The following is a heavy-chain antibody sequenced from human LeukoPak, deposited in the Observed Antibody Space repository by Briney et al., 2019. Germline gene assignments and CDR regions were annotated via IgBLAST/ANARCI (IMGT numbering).Heavy chain of an antibody. Sequence: SETLSLTCTVSGASVSSSYWSWIRQPPGKGLEWIGYISDTGRTNYNPSLKGRVTISIHSSPNQFSLELGSVTAADTAMYYCARAVAGGDRSRFYSGGWYYFDNWGQGTLVTVSS. CDR2: ISDTGRT. D-gene: IGHD6-19*01. CDR3: ARAVAGGDRSRFYSGGWYYFDN. J-gene: IGHJ4*02. CDR1: GASVSSSY. V-gene: IGHV4-59*08.